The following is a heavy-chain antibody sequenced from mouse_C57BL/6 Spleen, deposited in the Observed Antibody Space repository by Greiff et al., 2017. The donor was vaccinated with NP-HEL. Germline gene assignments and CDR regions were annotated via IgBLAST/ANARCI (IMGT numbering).Heavy chain of an antibody. V-gene: IGHV1-76*01. Sequence: QVQLQQSGAELVRPGASVKLSCKASGYTFTDYYINWVKQRPGQGLEWIARIYPGSGNTSYNEKFKGKATLTAEKSSSTAYMQLSSLTSEDSAVYFCARSESTGYDAMDYWGQGTSVTVSS. CDR3: ARSESTGYDAMDY. CDR2: IYPGSGNT. CDR1: GYTFTDYY. J-gene: IGHJ4*01. D-gene: IGHD3-2*02.